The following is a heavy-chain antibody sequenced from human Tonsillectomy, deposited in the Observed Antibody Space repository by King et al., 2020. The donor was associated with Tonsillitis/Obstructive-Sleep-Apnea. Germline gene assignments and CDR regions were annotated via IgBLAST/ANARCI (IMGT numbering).Heavy chain of an antibody. CDR3: ARGPPRAPYLYYFDY. J-gene: IGHJ4*02. CDR2: IYYSGST. D-gene: IGHD2/OR15-2a*01. Sequence: VQLQESGPGLVKPSETLSLTCTVSGGSISSYYWSWIRQPPGKGLEWIGYIYYSGSTNYNPSLKSRVTISVDTSKNQFSLKLSSVTAADTGVYYCARGPPRAPYLYYFDYWGQGTLVTVSS. CDR1: GGSISSYY. V-gene: IGHV4-59*01.